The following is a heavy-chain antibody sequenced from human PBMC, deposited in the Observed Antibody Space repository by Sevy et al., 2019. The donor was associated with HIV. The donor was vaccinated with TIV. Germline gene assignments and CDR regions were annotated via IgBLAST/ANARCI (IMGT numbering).Heavy chain of an antibody. CDR1: GFNFSPYG. V-gene: IGHV3-30*02. D-gene: IGHD3-10*01. CDR3: VKDPHYDFFDY. Sequence: GGSLRLSCAASGFNFSPYGMHWVRQAPGKGLEWVSFIGYDGNKIFYADSVRGRFTVSRDNSKNTLYLQMNSLGTEETAVYYCVKDPHYDFFDYWGQGILVTVSS. J-gene: IGHJ4*02. CDR2: IGYDGNKI.